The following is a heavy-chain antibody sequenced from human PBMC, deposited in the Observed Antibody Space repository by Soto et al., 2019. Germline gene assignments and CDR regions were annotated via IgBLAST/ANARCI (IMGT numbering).Heavy chain of an antibody. CDR2: ISAYKGRT. CDR3: ARGVINDAFDI. CDR1: GYTFTSHG. V-gene: IGHV1-18*01. D-gene: IGHD3-10*01. Sequence: ASVKVSCKASGYTFTSHGITWVRQAPGQGLEWMGWISAYKGRTDYAQRVQGRVTMTTDTSTGTAYMELRSLRSDDTAVYYCARGVINDAFDIWGQGTMVTVSS. J-gene: IGHJ3*02.